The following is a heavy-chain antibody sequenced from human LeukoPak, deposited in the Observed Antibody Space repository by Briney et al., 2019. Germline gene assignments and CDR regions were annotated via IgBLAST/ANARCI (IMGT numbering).Heavy chain of an antibody. D-gene: IGHD3-22*01. CDR2: INPSGGST. CDR1: GYTFIRYY. CDR3: ARPYYDSSEAPLDY. J-gene: IGHJ4*02. Sequence: GASVKVSCKASGYTFIRYYMHWVRQAPGQGLEWMGIINPSGGSTSYAQKFQGRVTITADESTSTAYMELSSLRSEDTAVYYCARPYYDSSEAPLDYWGQGTLVTVSS. V-gene: IGHV1-46*01.